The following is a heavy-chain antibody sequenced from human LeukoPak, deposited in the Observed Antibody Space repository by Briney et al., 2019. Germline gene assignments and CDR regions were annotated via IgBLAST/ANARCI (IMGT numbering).Heavy chain of an antibody. D-gene: IGHD5-24*01. CDR1: GVTLSTYA. Sequence: GGSLRLSCAASGVTLSTYAMSWVRLAPGKGLEWVANIKEDGTETYYVDSVKGRLTISRDNAKNSLYLQMNSLRVEDTAVYYCAKEGRSLQTYWGQGTLVTVSS. V-gene: IGHV3-7*03. CDR2: IKEDGTET. J-gene: IGHJ4*02. CDR3: AKEGRSLQTY.